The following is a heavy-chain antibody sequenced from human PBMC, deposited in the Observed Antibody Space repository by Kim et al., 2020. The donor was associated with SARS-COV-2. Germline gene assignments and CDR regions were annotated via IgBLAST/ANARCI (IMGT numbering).Heavy chain of an antibody. J-gene: IGHJ3*02. D-gene: IGHD6-6*01. CDR3: AKDSNGWAARQGAFDI. V-gene: IGHV3-9*01. Sequence: DAGKGRFTSSRDNAKNSLYLQMNSLRAEDTALYYCAKDSNGWAARQGAFDIWGQGTMVTVSS.